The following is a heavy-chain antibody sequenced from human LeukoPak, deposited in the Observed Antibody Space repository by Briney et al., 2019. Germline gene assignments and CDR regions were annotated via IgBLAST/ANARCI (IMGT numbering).Heavy chain of an antibody. J-gene: IGHJ3*02. CDR1: GYTFTSYD. CDR2: MNPNSGNT. CDR3: TPDLIAAGADDAFDI. V-gene: IGHV1-8*01. Sequence: GASVKVSCKASGYTFTSYDINWERQATGQGLEWMGWMNPNSGNTGYAQKFQGRVTMTRNTSISTAYVELSSLRSEDTAVYYCTPDLIAAGADDAFDIWGQGTMVTVSS. D-gene: IGHD6-13*01.